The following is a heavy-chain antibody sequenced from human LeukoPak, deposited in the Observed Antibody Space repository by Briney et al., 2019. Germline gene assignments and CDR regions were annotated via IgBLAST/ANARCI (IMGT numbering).Heavy chain of an antibody. CDR2: IRYDGSNK. J-gene: IGHJ4*02. D-gene: IGHD3-9*01. Sequence: GGSLRLSCAASGFTFSSYGMHWVRQAPGKGLEWVAFIRYDGSNKYYADSVKGRFTISRDNSKNTLYLQMNSLRAEDTAVYYCAKDPQLRYFDWLSYFDYWGQGTLVTVSS. V-gene: IGHV3-30*02. CDR1: GFTFSSYG. CDR3: AKDPQLRYFDWLSYFDY.